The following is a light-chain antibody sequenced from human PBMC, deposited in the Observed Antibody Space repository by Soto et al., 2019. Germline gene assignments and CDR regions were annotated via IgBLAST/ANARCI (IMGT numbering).Light chain of an antibody. V-gene: IGKV3-15*01. CDR2: GAS. J-gene: IGKJ5*01. CDR3: QQYKNWPPIT. CDR1: QSVGSN. Sequence: ETVMTQSPATLSVSPGESATLSCRASQSVGSNLAWYQQKPGQAPKLLIYGASSRVTGIPARFSGSGSGTEFTLIISSLQSEDFAVYYCQQYKNWPPITFGQGTRLEI.